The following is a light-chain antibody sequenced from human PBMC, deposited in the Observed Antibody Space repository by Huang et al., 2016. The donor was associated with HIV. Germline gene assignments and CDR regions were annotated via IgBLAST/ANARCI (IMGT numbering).Light chain of an antibody. Sequence: AVQLTQFPPSLSASVGDRVTITCRASQDIRTSLAWYQHKPGKAPKLLISAAFNLQSGISSRFSGDSAGTYFTLCISSLQPEDAATYYCQQLHDYPITFGRGTRLDIK. J-gene: IGKJ5*01. V-gene: IGKV1D-13*01. CDR2: AAF. CDR3: QQLHDYPIT. CDR1: QDIRTS.